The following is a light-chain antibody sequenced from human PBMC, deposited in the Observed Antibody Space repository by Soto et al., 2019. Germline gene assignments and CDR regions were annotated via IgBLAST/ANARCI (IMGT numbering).Light chain of an antibody. V-gene: IGLV2-14*01. CDR1: SSDVGGYNY. J-gene: IGLJ3*02. CDR3: SSYTTISTLEV. Sequence: QSVLTQPASVSGSPGQSITIYCTGTSSDVGGYNYVSWYQQHPGKAPKLMIYEVSNRPSGVSNRFSGSKSGNTASLTISGLQAEDEADYYCSSYTTISTLEVFGGGTKLTVL. CDR2: EVS.